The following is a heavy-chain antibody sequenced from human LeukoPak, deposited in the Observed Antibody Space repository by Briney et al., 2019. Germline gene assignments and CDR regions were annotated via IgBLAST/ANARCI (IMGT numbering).Heavy chain of an antibody. CDR2: ISSSSSYI. V-gene: IGHV3-21*01. J-gene: IGHJ4*02. CDR1: GFIFSSYS. D-gene: IGHD4/OR15-4a*01. CDR3: ARDHGYDAYYFDY. Sequence: GGSLRLSCAASGFIFSSYSMNWVRQAPGKGLEWVSSISSSSSYIYYADSVKGRFTISRDNAKNSLYLQMNSLRAEDTAVYYCARDHGYDAYYFDYRGQGTLVTVSS.